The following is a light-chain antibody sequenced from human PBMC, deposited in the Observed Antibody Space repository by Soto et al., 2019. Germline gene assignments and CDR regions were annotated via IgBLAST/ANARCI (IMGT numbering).Light chain of an antibody. V-gene: IGKV3-20*01. CDR2: GAS. Sequence: EIVLTQSPGTLSLSPGEGATLSCRASQSVSSRSLAWYQQKPGQAPRLLIYGASSRATGIPDRFSGSGSGTDFTFTISRLEPEDFAVYFCQQYGSSPLTFGGGTKVEIK. CDR1: QSVSSRS. CDR3: QQYGSSPLT. J-gene: IGKJ4*01.